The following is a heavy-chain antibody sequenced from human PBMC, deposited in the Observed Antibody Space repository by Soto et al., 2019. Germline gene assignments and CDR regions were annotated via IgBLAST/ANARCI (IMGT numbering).Heavy chain of an antibody. CDR1: GFTFSSYA. J-gene: IGHJ4*02. CDR2: ISYDGSNK. CDR3: ARERGYCTIGVCYKGIFDY. V-gene: IGHV3-30-3*01. Sequence: QVQLVESGGGVVQPGRSLRLSCAASGFTFSSYAMHWVRQAPGKGLEWVAVISYDGSNKYYADSVKGRFTISRDNSKNTLYLQMNSLRAEDTAVYYCARERGYCTIGVCYKGIFDYWGQGTLVTVSS. D-gene: IGHD2-8*01.